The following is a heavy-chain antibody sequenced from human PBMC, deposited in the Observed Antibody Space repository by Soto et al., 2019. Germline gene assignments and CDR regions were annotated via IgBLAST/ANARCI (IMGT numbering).Heavy chain of an antibody. CDR3: ARERSTVVTRPDAFDI. V-gene: IGHV3-30-3*01. J-gene: IGHJ3*02. Sequence: GGSLRLSWSASLFTFSIYAMHWFRQAPGKGLEWVAVISYDGSNKYYADSVKGRFTISRDNSKNTLYLQMNSLRAEDTAVYYCARERSTVVTRPDAFDIWGQGTMVTVSS. CDR2: ISYDGSNK. D-gene: IGHD4-17*01. CDR1: LFTFSIYA.